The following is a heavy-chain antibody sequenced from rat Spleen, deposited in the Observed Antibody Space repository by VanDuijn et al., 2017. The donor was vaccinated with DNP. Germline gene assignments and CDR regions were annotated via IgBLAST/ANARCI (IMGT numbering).Heavy chain of an antibody. Sequence: EVQLQESGPGLVKPSQPLSLTCSVTGYSITSSYRWNWIRKFPGNKMEWVGHISYSGSTTYNPSLKSRISITRDTSKNQFFLHLKSVTTEDTATYYCARWSDYFDYWGQGVMVTVSS. CDR2: ISYSGST. CDR1: GYSITSSY. V-gene: IGHV3-1*01. J-gene: IGHJ2*01. CDR3: ARWSDYFDY.